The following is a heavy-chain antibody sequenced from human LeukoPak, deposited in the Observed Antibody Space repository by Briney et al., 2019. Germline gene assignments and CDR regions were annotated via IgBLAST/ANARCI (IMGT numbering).Heavy chain of an antibody. Sequence: PSETLSLTCTVSGGSISSGDYYWSWIRQPPGKGLEWIGYIYYSGSTYYNPSLKSRVTISVDTSKNQFSLKLSSVTAADTAVYYCARDGPPDTISGVSGFDPWGQGTLVTVSS. CDR3: ARDGPPDTISGVSGFDP. J-gene: IGHJ5*02. V-gene: IGHV4-30-4*08. D-gene: IGHD3-3*01. CDR1: GGSISSGDYY. CDR2: IYYSGST.